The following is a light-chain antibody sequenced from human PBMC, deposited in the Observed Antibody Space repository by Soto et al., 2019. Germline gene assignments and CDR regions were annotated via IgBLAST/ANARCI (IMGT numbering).Light chain of an antibody. CDR3: LVIFTGVGEV. Sequence: QAVVTQEPSLTVSPGGTVTLTCGSSTGAVTSGHYVHWFQQKPGQAPRTLIYDTNNKHSWTPARFSGSLLGGKAALTLSGAQPEDEADYDCLVIFTGVGEVFGTGTKLTVL. V-gene: IGLV7-46*01. J-gene: IGLJ1*01. CDR2: DTN. CDR1: TGAVTSGHY.